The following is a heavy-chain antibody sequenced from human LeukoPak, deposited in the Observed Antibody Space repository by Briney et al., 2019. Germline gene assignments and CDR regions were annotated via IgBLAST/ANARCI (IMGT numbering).Heavy chain of an antibody. Sequence: ASVKVSCKASGNGFPYFDVNWVRQASGQGLEWIGWVNPHSDNAGYGQRFQGRVTITTDISTATVYMELSSLISDDTAVYYCAKARKATTSTDYSYFYYMDVWGQGTTVTVPS. D-gene: IGHD4-11*01. CDR2: VNPHSDNA. CDR3: AKARKATTSTDYSYFYYMDV. CDR1: GNGFPYFD. V-gene: IGHV1-8*02. J-gene: IGHJ6*02.